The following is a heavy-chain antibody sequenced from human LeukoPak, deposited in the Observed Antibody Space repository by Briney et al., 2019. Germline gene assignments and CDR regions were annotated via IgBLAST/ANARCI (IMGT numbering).Heavy chain of an antibody. CDR2: VYSSGST. Sequence: PSETLSLTCTVSGGSITFYYWSWIRQPAGEGLEWIGRVYSSGSTNYNPSLKSRVTVSVDTSKNQFSLKLTSVTAADTAVYYCAGGPRSSDSYSIDYWGQGTLVTVSS. D-gene: IGHD6-19*01. J-gene: IGHJ4*02. V-gene: IGHV4-4*07. CDR1: GGSITFYY. CDR3: AGGPRSSDSYSIDY.